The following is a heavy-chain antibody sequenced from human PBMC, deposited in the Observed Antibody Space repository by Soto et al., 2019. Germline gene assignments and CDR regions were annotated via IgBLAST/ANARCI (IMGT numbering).Heavy chain of an antibody. CDR1: GFTFSSYA. J-gene: IGHJ3*02. Sequence: PGGSLRLSCAASGFTFSSYAMHWVRQAPGKGLEWVAVISYDGSNKYYADSVKGRFTISRDNSKNTLYLQMNSLRAEDTAVYYCARVRGIAAAGTGVDAFDIWGQGTMVTVSS. CDR3: ARVRGIAAAGTGVDAFDI. CDR2: ISYDGSNK. V-gene: IGHV3-30-3*01. D-gene: IGHD6-13*01.